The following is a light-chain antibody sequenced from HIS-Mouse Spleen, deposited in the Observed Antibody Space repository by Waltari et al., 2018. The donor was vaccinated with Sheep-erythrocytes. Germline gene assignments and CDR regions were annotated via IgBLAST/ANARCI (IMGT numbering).Light chain of an antibody. CDR1: SSDVGGYNY. V-gene: IGLV2-8*01. CDR3: SSYAGSNNWV. CDR2: EVS. J-gene: IGLJ3*02. Sequence: QSALTQPPSASVSPGQSVTISCTGTSSDVGGYNYVSWYQQHPGKAPQLIIYEVSNTPSGVPDRFSGSKAGNTASMTVSGLQAEDEADYYCSSYAGSNNWVFGGGTKLTVL.